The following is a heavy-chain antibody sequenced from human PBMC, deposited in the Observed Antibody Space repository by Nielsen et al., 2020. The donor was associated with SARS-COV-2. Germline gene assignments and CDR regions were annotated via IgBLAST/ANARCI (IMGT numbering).Heavy chain of an antibody. Sequence: ASVKVSCKASGYTFTGYYMHWVRQAPGQGLEWMGRINPNSGGTNYAQKFQGRVTMTRDTSISTAYMELSRLRSDDTAVYYCARKVAAGMLFDYWGQGTLVTVSS. CDR2: INPNSGGT. D-gene: IGHD6-13*01. CDR1: GYTFTGYY. V-gene: IGHV1-2*06. CDR3: ARKVAAGMLFDY. J-gene: IGHJ4*02.